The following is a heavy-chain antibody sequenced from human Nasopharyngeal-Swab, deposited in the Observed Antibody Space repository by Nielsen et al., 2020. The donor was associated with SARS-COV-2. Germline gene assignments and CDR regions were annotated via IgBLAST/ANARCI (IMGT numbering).Heavy chain of an antibody. D-gene: IGHD6-13*01. Sequence: WIRQPPGKGLEWIGYIYYSGSTNYNPSLKSRVTISVDTSKNQFSLKLSSVTAADTAVYYCARGRYSSSWYGVRNWFDPWGQGTLVTVSS. CDR2: IYYSGST. CDR3: ARGRYSSSWYGVRNWFDP. J-gene: IGHJ5*02. V-gene: IGHV4-59*12.